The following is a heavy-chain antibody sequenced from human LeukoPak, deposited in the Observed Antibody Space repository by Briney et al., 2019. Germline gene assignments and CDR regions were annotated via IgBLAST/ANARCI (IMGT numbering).Heavy chain of an antibody. V-gene: IGHV1-69*06. D-gene: IGHD3-22*01. CDR3: ARVYDSSGYHAFDY. CDR2: IIPIFGTA. J-gene: IGHJ4*02. CDR1: GGTFSSYA. Sequence: GASVKVSCKASGGTFSSYAISWVRQAPGQGLEWMGGIIPIFGTANYAQKFQGRVTITADKSTSTAFMELSSLRSEDTAVYYCARVYDSSGYHAFDYWGQGTLVTVSS.